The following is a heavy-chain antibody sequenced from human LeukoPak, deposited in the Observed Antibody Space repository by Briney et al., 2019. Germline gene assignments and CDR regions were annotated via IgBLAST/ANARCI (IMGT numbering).Heavy chain of an antibody. CDR1: GFTFSSYA. J-gene: IGHJ4*02. Sequence: GGSLRLSCAASGFTFSSYAMSWVRQAPGKGLKWVSAISGSGGSTYYADSVKGRFTISRDNSKNTLYLQMNSLRAEDTAVYYCAKAIAVAGTVSGYFDYWGQGTLVTVSS. D-gene: IGHD6-19*01. CDR3: AKAIAVAGTVSGYFDY. V-gene: IGHV3-23*01. CDR2: ISGSGGST.